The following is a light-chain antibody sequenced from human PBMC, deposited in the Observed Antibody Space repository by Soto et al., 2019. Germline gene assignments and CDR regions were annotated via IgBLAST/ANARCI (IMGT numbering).Light chain of an antibody. CDR3: LLYFGGVRV. Sequence: QAVVTQEPSLTVSPGGTVTLTCASSTGAVPSGVYPDWYQQKPGQAPRALIYSTNKKHAWTPARFSGSLLGGKAALTLSGVQPEDEDEYYCLLYFGGVRVFGTGTKVTVL. CDR1: TGAVPSGVY. V-gene: IGLV7-43*01. J-gene: IGLJ1*01. CDR2: STN.